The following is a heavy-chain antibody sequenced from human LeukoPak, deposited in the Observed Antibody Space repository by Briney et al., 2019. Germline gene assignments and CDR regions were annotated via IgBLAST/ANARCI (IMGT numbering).Heavy chain of an antibody. CDR2: IYHSGST. CDR1: GGSISSSNW. J-gene: IGHJ4*02. D-gene: IGHD6-13*01. CDR3: ARVFESGSSWYGTTFDY. Sequence: PSETLSLTCAVSGGSISSSNWWSWVRQPPGKGLEWIGEIYHSGSTNYNPSLKSRVTISVDTSKNQFSLKLSSVTAADTAVYYCARVFESGSSWYGTTFDYWGQGTLVTVSS. V-gene: IGHV4-4*02.